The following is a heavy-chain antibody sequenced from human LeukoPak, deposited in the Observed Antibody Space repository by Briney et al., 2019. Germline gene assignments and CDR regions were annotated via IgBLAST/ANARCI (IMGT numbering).Heavy chain of an antibody. Sequence: GGSLRLSCAASGFTFSSYAMSWVRQAPGKGLEWVSAISGSGGSTYYADSVKGRFTISRDNSKNTLYLQMNSLRAEDAAVYYCAKDLRGSSSWYDWFDPWGQGTLVTVSS. CDR2: ISGSGGST. CDR3: AKDLRGSSSWYDWFDP. J-gene: IGHJ5*02. D-gene: IGHD6-13*01. V-gene: IGHV3-23*01. CDR1: GFTFSSYA.